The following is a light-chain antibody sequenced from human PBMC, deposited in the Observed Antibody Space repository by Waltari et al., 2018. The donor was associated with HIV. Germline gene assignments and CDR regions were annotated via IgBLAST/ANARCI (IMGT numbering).Light chain of an antibody. V-gene: IGLV2-8*01. CDR3: VSYTEKDTFLL. CDR2: DVT. CDR1: SNDSAADHL. J-gene: IGLJ2*01. Sequence: QSALTQPPSASGSPGQSVAISCTGSSNDSAADHLLPWYQHHPGKAPKLIIYDVTRRPPGIPDRFSGTKSGYTASLTVSDLQVEDEADYYCVSYTEKDTFLLFGGGTKLAV.